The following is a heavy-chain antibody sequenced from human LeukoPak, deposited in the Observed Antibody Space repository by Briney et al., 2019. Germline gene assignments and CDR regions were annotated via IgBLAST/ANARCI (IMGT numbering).Heavy chain of an antibody. CDR1: GFIFTDYY. CDR2: ISGTGKTI. CDR3: ARVVPSGYAFDT. Sequence: GGSLRLSCAASGFIFTDYYMTWIRQAPEKGLEWISYISGTGKTIYYADSVRGRFTISRDNAENSLYLQMNSLRAEDTAVYYCARVVPSGYAFDTWGQGTIVTVSS. D-gene: IGHD3-10*02. V-gene: IGHV3-11*04. J-gene: IGHJ3*02.